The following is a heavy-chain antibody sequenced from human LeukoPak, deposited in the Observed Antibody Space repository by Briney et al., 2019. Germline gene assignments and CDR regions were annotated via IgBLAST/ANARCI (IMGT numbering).Heavy chain of an antibody. V-gene: IGHV4-34*01. CDR1: GGSFNGYY. D-gene: IGHD7-27*01. J-gene: IGHJ3*02. Sequence: PSETLSLTCAVYGGSFNGYYWSWIRQPPGKGLEWIGEITHSGSTTYNPSLKSRVTISVDTSKNQFSLKLSSVTAADTAVYYCARVGIDRAFDIWGQGTMVTVSS. CDR2: ITHSGST. CDR3: ARVGIDRAFDI.